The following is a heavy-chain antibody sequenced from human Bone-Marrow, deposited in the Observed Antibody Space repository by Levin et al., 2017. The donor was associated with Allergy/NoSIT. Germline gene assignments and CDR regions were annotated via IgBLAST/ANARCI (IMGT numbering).Heavy chain of an antibody. V-gene: IGHV4-34*01. CDR2: INYSGST. J-gene: IGHJ4*02. CDR3: ARGRRLRRVVVAAIHQREKVDYFDS. CDR1: GGSFSDYT. Sequence: SETLSLTCAVFGGSFSDYTWNWIRQSPGKGLEWIGEINYSGSTNYNPSLKSRVTISVDTSKKQLSLKLSSVTAADTGVYYCARGRRLRRVVVAAIHQREKVDYFDSWGQGTLVTVSS. D-gene: IGHD2-15*01.